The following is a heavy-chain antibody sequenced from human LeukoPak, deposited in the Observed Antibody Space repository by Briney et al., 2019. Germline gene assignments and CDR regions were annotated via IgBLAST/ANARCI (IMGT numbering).Heavy chain of an antibody. Sequence: ASVKVSCKASGYTFTSYGISWVRQAPGQGLEWMGWISAYNGNTNYAQKLQGRVTMTTDTSTGTAYMELRSLRSDDTAVYYCAREDYYDSSGYQGSPDYWGQGTLVTVSS. CDR2: ISAYNGNT. CDR1: GYTFTSYG. V-gene: IGHV1-18*01. D-gene: IGHD3-22*01. CDR3: AREDYYDSSGYQGSPDY. J-gene: IGHJ4*02.